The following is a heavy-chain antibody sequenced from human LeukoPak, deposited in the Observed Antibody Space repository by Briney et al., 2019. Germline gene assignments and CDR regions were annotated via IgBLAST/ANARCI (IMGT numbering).Heavy chain of an antibody. CDR3: ARSAGGAGAFGI. D-gene: IGHD3-16*01. CDR2: IIPIFGTA. V-gene: IGHV1-69*13. CDR1: GGTFSSYA. Sequence: SVKVSCKASGGTFSSYAISWVRQAPGQGLEWMGGIIPIFGTANYAQKFQGRVTITADESTSTAYMELSSLRSEDTAVYYCARSAGGAGAFGIWGQGTMVTVSS. J-gene: IGHJ3*02.